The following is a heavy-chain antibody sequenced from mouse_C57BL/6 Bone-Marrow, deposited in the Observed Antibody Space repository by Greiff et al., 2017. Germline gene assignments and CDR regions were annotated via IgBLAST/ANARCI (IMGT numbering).Heavy chain of an antibody. V-gene: IGHV1-15*01. Sequence: QVQLKESGAELVRPGASVTLSCKASGYTFTDYEMHWVKQTPVHGLEWIGAIDPETGGTAYNQKFKGKAILTADKSSSTAYMELRSLTSEDSAVYYCTRQAGRGFAYWGQGTLVTVSA. CDR3: TRQAGRGFAY. D-gene: IGHD3-2*02. J-gene: IGHJ3*01. CDR1: GYTFTDYE. CDR2: IDPETGGT.